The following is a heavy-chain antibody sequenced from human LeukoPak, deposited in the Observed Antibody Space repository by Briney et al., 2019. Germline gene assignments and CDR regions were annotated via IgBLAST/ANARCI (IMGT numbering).Heavy chain of an antibody. D-gene: IGHD6-13*01. CDR1: GFTFSSYW. J-gene: IGHJ6*03. CDR2: IKQDGSDK. V-gene: IGHV3-7*01. Sequence: SGGSLRLSCAASGFTFSSYWMSWVRQAPGKGLEWVANIKQDGSDKYYVDSVKGRFTISRDNAKNSLYLQMNSLRAEDTAVYYCARVAYSSSDYYYYYMDVWGKGTTVTVSS. CDR3: ARVAYSSSDYYYYYMDV.